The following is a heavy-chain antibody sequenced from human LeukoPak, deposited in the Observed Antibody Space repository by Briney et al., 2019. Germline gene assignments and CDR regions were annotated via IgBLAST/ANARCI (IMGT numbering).Heavy chain of an antibody. Sequence: PSETLSLTCTVSGGSISSYYWSWIRKPAGKGLEWIGRIYTSGSTNYNPSLKSRVTMSVDTSKNQFSLKLSSVTAADTAVYYCARDRIVGATLDHFDYWGQGTLVTVSS. J-gene: IGHJ4*02. CDR3: ARDRIVGATLDHFDY. D-gene: IGHD1-26*01. CDR1: GGSISSYY. CDR2: IYTSGST. V-gene: IGHV4-4*07.